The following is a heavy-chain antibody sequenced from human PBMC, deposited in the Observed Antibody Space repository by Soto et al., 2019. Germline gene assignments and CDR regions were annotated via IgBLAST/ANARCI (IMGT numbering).Heavy chain of an antibody. CDR1: GGTFSSYA. CDR3: ARVWMVPGVRMGFDY. V-gene: IGHV1-69*13. CDR2: IIPIFGTA. D-gene: IGHD3-10*01. J-gene: IGHJ4*02. Sequence: ASVKVSCKASGGTFSSYAISWVRQAPGQGLEWMGGIIPIFGTANYAQKFQGRVTITADESTSTAYMELSSLRSEDTAVYYCARVWMVPGVRMGFDYWGQGTLVTVSS.